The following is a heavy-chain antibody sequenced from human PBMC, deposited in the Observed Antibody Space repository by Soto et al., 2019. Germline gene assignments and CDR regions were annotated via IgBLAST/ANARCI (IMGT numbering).Heavy chain of an antibody. CDR2: ISSSGSTI. CDR1: GFTFSSYE. CDR3: ARDPYCSGGSCYSDY. Sequence: GSLRLSCAASGFTFSSYEMNWVRQAPGKGLEWVSYISSSGSTIYYADSVKGRFTISRDNAKNSLYLQMNSLRAEDTAVYYCARDPYCSGGSCYSDYWGQGTLVTVSS. D-gene: IGHD2-15*01. V-gene: IGHV3-48*03. J-gene: IGHJ4*02.